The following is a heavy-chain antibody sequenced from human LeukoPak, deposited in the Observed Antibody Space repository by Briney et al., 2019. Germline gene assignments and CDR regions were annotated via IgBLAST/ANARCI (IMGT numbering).Heavy chain of an antibody. J-gene: IGHJ4*02. Sequence: ASVKVSCKASGYTFTNYYMHWVRQAPGQGLEWMGIINPSGDSTNYAQKFQGRVTMTRDTSTSTVYMELSSLRSEDTAVYYCARLWIAVASKLISFDYWGQGTLVTVSS. V-gene: IGHV1-46*01. CDR3: ARLWIAVASKLISFDY. CDR1: GYTFTNYY. D-gene: IGHD6-19*01. CDR2: INPSGDST.